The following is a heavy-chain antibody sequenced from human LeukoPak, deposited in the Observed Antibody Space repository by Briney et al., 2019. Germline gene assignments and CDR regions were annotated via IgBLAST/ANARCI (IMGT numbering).Heavy chain of an antibody. Sequence: GGSLRLSCAASGFTFSSYAMHWVRQAPGMGLEWVAVISYDGSNKYYADSVKGRFTISRDNSKNTLYLQMNSLRAEDTAVYYCARGNRRPIFGVVIPTRPNWFDPWGQGTLVTVSS. J-gene: IGHJ5*02. D-gene: IGHD3-3*01. CDR3: ARGNRRPIFGVVIPTRPNWFDP. CDR1: GFTFSSYA. V-gene: IGHV3-30-3*01. CDR2: ISYDGSNK.